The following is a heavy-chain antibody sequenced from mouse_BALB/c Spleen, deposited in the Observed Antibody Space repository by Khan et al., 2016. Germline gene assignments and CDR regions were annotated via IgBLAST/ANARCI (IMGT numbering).Heavy chain of an antibody. CDR2: INSDGSTI. Sequence: EVQLLETGGGLVQPGGSRGLSCEGSGFTFSGFWMSWVRQTPGKTLEWIGDINSDGSTINYAPSIKDRFTIFRDNDKSTLFLQMSNVRSEDTATYFCIRFSGYYFDYWGQGTTLTVSS. J-gene: IGHJ2*01. V-gene: IGHV11-2*01. D-gene: IGHD4-1*01. CDR3: IRFSGYYFDY. CDR1: GFTFSGFW.